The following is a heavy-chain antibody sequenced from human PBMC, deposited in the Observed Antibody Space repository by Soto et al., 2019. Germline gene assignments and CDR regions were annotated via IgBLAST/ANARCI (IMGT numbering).Heavy chain of an antibody. CDR1: GGSFSGYY. J-gene: IGHJ6*02. CDR2: INHSGST. Sequence: QVQLQQWGAGLLKPSETLSLTCAVYGGSFSGYYWSWIRQPPGKGLEWIGEINHSGSTNYNPSLKSRVTISVDTSKNQFSLKLSSVTAADTAVYYCARAVTLIYYYYGMDVWGQGTTVTVSS. V-gene: IGHV4-34*01. CDR3: ARAVTLIYYYYGMDV. D-gene: IGHD4-17*01.